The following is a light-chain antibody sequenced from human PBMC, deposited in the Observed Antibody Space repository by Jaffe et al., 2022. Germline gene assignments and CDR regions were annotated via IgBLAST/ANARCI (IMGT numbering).Light chain of an antibody. CDR2: GAS. CDR1: QSVSSN. J-gene: IGKJ4*01. V-gene: IGKV3-15*01. Sequence: EIVMAQSPATLSVSPGERATLSCRASQSVSSNLAWYQLKPGQAPRLLIYGASTRATGIPARFSGSGSGTEFTLTISSLQSEDFAVYYCQQYSTWPPRTLAFGGGTKVEIK. CDR3: QQYSTWPPRTLA.